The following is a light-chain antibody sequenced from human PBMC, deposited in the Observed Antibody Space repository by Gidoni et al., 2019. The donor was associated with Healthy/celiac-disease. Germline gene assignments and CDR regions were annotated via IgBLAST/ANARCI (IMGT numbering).Light chain of an antibody. V-gene: IGKV3-11*01. J-gene: IGKJ4*01. CDR1: QSVSSY. Sequence: ETVLTQSPAPLSLSQGERATLSCRASQSVSSYLAWSHQKPGQAPRLLIYDASNRATGIPARFSGSGSGTDFTLTISSLEPEDFAVYYCQQRSNWPPLFGGGTKVEIK. CDR2: DAS. CDR3: QQRSNWPPL.